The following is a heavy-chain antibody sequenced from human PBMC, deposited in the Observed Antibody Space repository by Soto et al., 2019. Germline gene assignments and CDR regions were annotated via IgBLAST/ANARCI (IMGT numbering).Heavy chain of an antibody. Sequence: ASETLSLTCSVSGGSISTVGHYWTWIRQPPGKGLEWIGSIYHTGSTYYSKSLRSRLTMSVDTSKSQFSLRLSSVTAADTAVYYCARATGTLRSRNCDYWGQGSLVTVSS. D-gene: IGHD1-1*01. CDR2: IYHTGST. CDR1: GGSISTVGHY. CDR3: ARATGTLRSRNCDY. J-gene: IGHJ4*02. V-gene: IGHV4-31*03.